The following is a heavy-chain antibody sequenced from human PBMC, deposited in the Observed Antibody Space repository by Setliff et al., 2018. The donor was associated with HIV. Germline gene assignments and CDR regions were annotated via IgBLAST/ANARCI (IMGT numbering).Heavy chain of an antibody. D-gene: IGHD3-9*01. Sequence: GGSLRLSCAASGFTFSSYGMHWVRQAPGKGLEWVSSISSRSSTIYYADSVKGRFTISRDNARSARNRQMTSLRAKDTAVYYCAKDWRYDILTGKHPSDDWGQGTLVTVSS. CDR2: ISSRSSTI. CDR1: GFTFSSYG. CDR3: AKDWRYDILTGKHPSDD. J-gene: IGHJ4*02. V-gene: IGHV3-48*01.